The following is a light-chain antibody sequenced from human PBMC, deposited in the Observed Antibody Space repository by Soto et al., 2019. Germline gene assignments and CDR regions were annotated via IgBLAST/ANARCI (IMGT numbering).Light chain of an antibody. CDR1: QSIITW. Sequence: DIQMTQSPSTLPASVGDRVTITCRASQSIITWLAWFQQAPGKAPKILISDASSLKSGVPSRFSGSGSGTEFTITISSLQPDDFATYYCQQYHIYPLTFGGGTKVEI. J-gene: IGKJ4*01. CDR2: DAS. CDR3: QQYHIYPLT. V-gene: IGKV1-5*01.